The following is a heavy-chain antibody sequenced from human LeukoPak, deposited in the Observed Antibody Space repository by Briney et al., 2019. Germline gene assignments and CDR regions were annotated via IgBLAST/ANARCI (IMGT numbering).Heavy chain of an antibody. CDR2: INSDGSST. CDR3: AREGRGWYFRQFDY. D-gene: IGHD6-19*01. V-gene: IGHV3-74*01. Sequence: GGSLRLSCAASGFTFSSYWMHWVRQAPGKGLVWVSRINSDGSSTSYADSVKGRFTISRDNAKNTLYLQMNSLRAEDTAVYYCAREGRGWYFRQFDYWGQGTLVTVSS. J-gene: IGHJ4*02. CDR1: GFTFSSYW.